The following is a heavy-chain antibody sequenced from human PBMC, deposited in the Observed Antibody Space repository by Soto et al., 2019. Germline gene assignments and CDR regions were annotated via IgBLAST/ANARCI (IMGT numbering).Heavy chain of an antibody. J-gene: IGHJ6*03. Sequence: ETLSLTCTVSGGSISSYYWSWIRQPPGKGLEWIGYIYYSGSTNYNPSLKSRVTISVDTSKNQFSLKLGSVTAADTAVYYCARCDRSLRVXVPAAGWCYYYMDVCGKGTTVTVSS. CDR1: GGSISSYY. CDR3: ARCDRSLRVXVPAAGWCYYYMDV. CDR2: IYYSGST. D-gene: IGHD2-2*01. V-gene: IGHV4-59*01.